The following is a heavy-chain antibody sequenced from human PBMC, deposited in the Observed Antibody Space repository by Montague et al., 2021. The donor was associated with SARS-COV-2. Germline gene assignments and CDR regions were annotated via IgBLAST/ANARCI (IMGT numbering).Heavy chain of an antibody. J-gene: IGHJ5*02. CDR3: ARDAYYFGPGRENHGACDP. CDR2: IYANGNF. D-gene: IGHD2/OR15-2a*01. Sequence: SETLSLTCSVSGDSITPYGDSIGGYFWSWIRQPAGKGLEWIGRIYANGNFDYNPSLNSRVSMAMYTSKQEFSMRLISVTAADTAVYYCARDAYYFGPGRENHGACDPGGQGIWVTVSS. V-gene: IGHV4-4*07. CDR1: GDSITPYGDSIGGYF.